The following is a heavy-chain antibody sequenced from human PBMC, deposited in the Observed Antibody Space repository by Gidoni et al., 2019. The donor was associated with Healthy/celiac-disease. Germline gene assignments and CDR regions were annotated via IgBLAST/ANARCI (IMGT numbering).Heavy chain of an antibody. D-gene: IGHD3-10*01. CDR2: IRSKAYGGTT. CDR1: GFTFGDYA. Sequence: EVQLVESGGGLVQPGRSLRLSCPASGFTFGDYAMSWVRQAPGKGLEWVGFIRSKAYGGTTEYAASVKGRFTISRDDSKSIAYLQMNSLKTEDTDVYYCTRAGVTMVQFSYMDVWGKGTTVTVSS. CDR3: TRAGVTMVQFSYMDV. V-gene: IGHV3-49*04. J-gene: IGHJ6*03.